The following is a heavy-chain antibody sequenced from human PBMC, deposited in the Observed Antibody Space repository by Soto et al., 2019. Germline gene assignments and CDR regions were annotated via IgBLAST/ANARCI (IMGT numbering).Heavy chain of an antibody. CDR1: GFTFSSYW. J-gene: IGHJ6*02. V-gene: IGHV3-74*01. Sequence: EVQLVESGGGLVQPGGSLRLSCAASGFTFSSYWMHWVRQAPGKGLVWVSRINSDGSSTSYADSVKGRFTISRDKAKNTLYLQMNSLRAEDTAVYYSAKGGSGIMDVWGQGTTVTVSS. CDR2: INSDGSST. D-gene: IGHD3-10*01. CDR3: AKGGSGIMDV.